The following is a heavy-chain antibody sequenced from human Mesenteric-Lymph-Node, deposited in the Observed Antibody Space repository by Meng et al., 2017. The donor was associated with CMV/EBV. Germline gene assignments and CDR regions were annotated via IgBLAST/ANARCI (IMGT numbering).Heavy chain of an antibody. J-gene: IGHJ4*02. CDR2: IKHDGNEK. V-gene: IGHV3-7*01. CDR3: ASDAEGALWSGGYFDD. D-gene: IGHD3-3*01. Sequence: GESLKISCAASGFTFTNYWMSWVRQAPGKGLEWVANIKHDGNEKYSVDSVKGRFTISRDNTKNTLYLQMNSLKAEDTAVYYCASDAEGALWSGGYFDDWGQGTLVTVSS. CDR1: GFTFTNYW.